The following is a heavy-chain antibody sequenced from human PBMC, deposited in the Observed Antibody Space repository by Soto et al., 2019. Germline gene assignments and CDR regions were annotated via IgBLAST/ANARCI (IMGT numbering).Heavy chain of an antibody. Sequence: ASVKVSCKASGYTFTSYGISWVRQAPGQGLERMGWISAYNGNTNYAQKLQGRVTMTTDTSTSTAYMERRSLRSDDTAVYYFARDRGLVVVRAIGDYWGQGTLVTVSS. V-gene: IGHV1-18*01. CDR1: GYTFTSYG. CDR3: ARDRGLVVVRAIGDY. J-gene: IGHJ4*02. CDR2: ISAYNGNT. D-gene: IGHD2-15*01.